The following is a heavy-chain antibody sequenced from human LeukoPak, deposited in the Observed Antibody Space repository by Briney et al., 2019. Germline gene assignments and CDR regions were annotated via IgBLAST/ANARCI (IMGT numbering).Heavy chain of an antibody. J-gene: IGHJ4*02. CDR2: INPNSGGT. CDR1: GYTFTGYY. CDR3: ARDGVYLAVEAVADY. V-gene: IGHV1-2*02. D-gene: IGHD6-19*01. Sequence: GASVKVSCKASGYTFTGYYMHWVRRAPGQGLEWMGWINPNSGGTNYAQKFQGRVTMTRDTSISTAYMELSRLRSDDTAVYYCARDGVYLAVEAVADYWGQGTLVTVSS.